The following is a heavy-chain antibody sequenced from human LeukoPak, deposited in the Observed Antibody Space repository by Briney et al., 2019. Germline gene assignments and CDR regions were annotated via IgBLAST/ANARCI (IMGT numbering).Heavy chain of an antibody. CDR1: GFIFDNYA. CDR2: INWNGDII. V-gene: IGHV3-9*01. D-gene: IGHD3-3*01. CDR3: AKHGVSVFGVIISVDF. J-gene: IGHJ4*02. Sequence: GGSLRLSCAVSGFIFDNYAMHWVRQAPGKGLEWVSGINWNGDIIGYADSVKGRFTISRDNAKNCLYLQMSSLRAEDTAFDYCAKHGVSVFGVIISVDFWGQGTLVTVSS.